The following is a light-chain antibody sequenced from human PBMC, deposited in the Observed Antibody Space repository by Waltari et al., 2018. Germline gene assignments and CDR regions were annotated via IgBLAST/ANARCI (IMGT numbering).Light chain of an antibody. Sequence: DIQMTQSPSTLSAFVGDRVTITCRASQGISGWLAWYQQKPGKAPQLLIYRTSRLHSGVPSRFSGRGSGTEFTLTISSLQPDDFATYYCQQYSTYPYTFGQGTKLEIK. V-gene: IGKV1-5*03. CDR2: RTS. CDR3: QQYSTYPYT. J-gene: IGKJ2*01. CDR1: QGISGW.